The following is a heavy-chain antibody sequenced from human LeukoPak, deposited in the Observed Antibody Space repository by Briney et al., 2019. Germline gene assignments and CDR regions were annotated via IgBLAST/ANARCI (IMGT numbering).Heavy chain of an antibody. D-gene: IGHD3-22*01. Sequence: SETLSLTCNVSGGSINSYYWGWIRQPPGKRLELIGYIYYSGRTNYNPSLKSRVTISVDTSTNQISLKLTSVTAADTAVYFCARGTTKGYYYDSSGYYTKWGKGTLVTVSS. CDR2: IYYSGRT. CDR1: GGSINSYY. V-gene: IGHV4-59*12. J-gene: IGHJ4*02. CDR3: ARGTTKGYYYDSSGYYTK.